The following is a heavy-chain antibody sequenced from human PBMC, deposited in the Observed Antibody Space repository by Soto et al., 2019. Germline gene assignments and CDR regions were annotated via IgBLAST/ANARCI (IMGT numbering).Heavy chain of an antibody. D-gene: IGHD2-15*01. CDR2: IQSGGPT. CDR1: GFTVSSKY. Sequence: EVQLVESGGGLVQPGGSLRLSCAASGFTVSSKYMSWVRQAPGKGLEWVSLIQSGGPTYYADSVKGRFTISRDTSENTVHLQMDSLRAEDTAVYYCAREDVLCDGGRCYGVPLDVWCKGTTVTVSS. J-gene: IGHJ6*04. CDR3: AREDVLCDGGRCYGVPLDV. V-gene: IGHV3-66*01.